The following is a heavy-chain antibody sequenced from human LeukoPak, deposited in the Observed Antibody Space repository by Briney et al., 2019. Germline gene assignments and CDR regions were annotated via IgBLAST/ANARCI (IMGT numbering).Heavy chain of an antibody. D-gene: IGHD3-16*02. CDR3: ARYDYVWGSYRPIDY. CDR2: ISAYNGNT. CDR1: GYTFTSYG. J-gene: IGHJ4*02. Sequence: ASVKVSCKASGYTFTSYGISWVRQAPGQGREWMGWISAYNGNTNYAQKLQGGVTMTTDTSTSTAYMELRSLRSDDTAVYYCARYDYVWGSYRPIDYWGQGTLVTVSS. V-gene: IGHV1-18*01.